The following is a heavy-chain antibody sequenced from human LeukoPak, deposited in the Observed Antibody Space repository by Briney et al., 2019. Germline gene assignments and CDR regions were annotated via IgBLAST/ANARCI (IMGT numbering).Heavy chain of an antibody. Sequence: EASVKVSCRASGYTFTSYDINWVRQATGQGLEWMGWMNANSGDTGYAQNFQGRVTMTRNTSISTAYMELSSLRSEDTAIYYCARGGTYLPFGHWGQGTLVTVSS. CDR1: GYTFTSYD. D-gene: IGHD3-3*01. CDR2: MNANSGDT. V-gene: IGHV1-8*01. CDR3: ARGGTYLPFGH. J-gene: IGHJ4*02.